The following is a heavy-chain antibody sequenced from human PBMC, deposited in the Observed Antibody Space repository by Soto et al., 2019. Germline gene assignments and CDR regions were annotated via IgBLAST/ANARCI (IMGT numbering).Heavy chain of an antibody. Sequence: GESLKISCKGSGYSFSSHWIGWVRQMPGKGLEWMGIIYPGDSDTRYSPSFQGQVIISADTSISTAYLQWSSLKASDTAMYYCARRGHGSGSDHPLDYWGQGALVTVSS. CDR3: ARRGHGSGSDHPLDY. D-gene: IGHD3-10*01. CDR1: GYSFSSHW. J-gene: IGHJ4*02. CDR2: IYPGDSDT. V-gene: IGHV5-51*01.